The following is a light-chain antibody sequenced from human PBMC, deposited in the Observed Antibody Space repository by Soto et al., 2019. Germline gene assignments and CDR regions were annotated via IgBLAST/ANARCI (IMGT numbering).Light chain of an antibody. Sequence: QPVLTQSPSASASLGTSVKLTCTLSSGHRNYAIAWHQQQPEKGPRFLMKVNSDGSHSKGDGIPDRFSGSSSGAERYLTISSLQSEDEADYYCQTWDTGIVVSGGGTQLTVL. CDR2: VNSDGSH. J-gene: IGLJ2*01. CDR3: QTWDTGIVV. CDR1: SGHRNYA. V-gene: IGLV4-69*01.